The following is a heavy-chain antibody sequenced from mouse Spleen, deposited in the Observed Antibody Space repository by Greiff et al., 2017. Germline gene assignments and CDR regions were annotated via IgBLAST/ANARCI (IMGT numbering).Heavy chain of an antibody. CDR1: GFTFSDYY. Sequence: EVKLVESGGGLVQPGGSLKLSCAASGFTFSDYYMYWVRQTPEKRLEWVAYISNGGGSTYYPDTVKGRFTISRDNAKNTLYLQMSRLKSEDTAMYYCARNGNSNGAMDYWGQGTSVTVSS. CDR3: ARNGNSNGAMDY. J-gene: IGHJ4*01. V-gene: IGHV5-12*01. CDR2: ISNGGGST. D-gene: IGHD2-5*01.